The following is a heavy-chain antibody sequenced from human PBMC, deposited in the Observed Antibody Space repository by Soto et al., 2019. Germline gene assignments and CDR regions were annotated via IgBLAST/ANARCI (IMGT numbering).Heavy chain of an antibody. Sequence: NPSETLSLTCAVSGDSIISIYHWAWIRQPPGRSLEWIASIFHTGTTYYTPSLQSRVTISVDTSKNQFSLKLSSVTAADTAVYYCARARVDCSSTSCYTRAPYNRFDPWGQGTLVTVSS. CDR3: ARARVDCSSTSCYTRAPYNRFDP. D-gene: IGHD2-2*02. V-gene: IGHV4-38-2*01. CDR1: GDSIISIYH. J-gene: IGHJ5*02. CDR2: IFHTGTT.